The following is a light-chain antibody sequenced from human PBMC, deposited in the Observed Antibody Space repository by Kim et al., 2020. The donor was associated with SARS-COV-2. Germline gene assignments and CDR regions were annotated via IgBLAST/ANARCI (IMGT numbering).Light chain of an antibody. CDR3: QQYSSSPWT. CDR1: PSLLHTSHHKTS. CDR2: WAS. J-gene: IGKJ1*01. Sequence: TINSKSSPSLLHTSHHKTSFAWYQQKPGQPPKLLIYWASTRESGVPDRFSGSGSGTDFTLIISSLQAEDMAVYYCQQYSSSPWTFGQGTKVDIK. V-gene: IGKV4-1*01.